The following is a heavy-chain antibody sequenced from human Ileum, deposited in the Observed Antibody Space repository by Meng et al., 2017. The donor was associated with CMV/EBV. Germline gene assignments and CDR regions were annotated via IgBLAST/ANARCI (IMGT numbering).Heavy chain of an antibody. CDR2: ISASGNTM. D-gene: IGHD1-26*01. CDR3: AREVFVGSLGFGMDV. Sequence: GESLKISCVGSELTFSDYYLYWIRQAPGKGLEWVSYISASGNTMNYADSVKGRFTISRDNAKKSLYLQMNSLRVEDTASYYCAREVFVGSLGFGMDVWGQGTTVTVSS. CDR1: ELTFSDYY. V-gene: IGHV3-11*01. J-gene: IGHJ6*02.